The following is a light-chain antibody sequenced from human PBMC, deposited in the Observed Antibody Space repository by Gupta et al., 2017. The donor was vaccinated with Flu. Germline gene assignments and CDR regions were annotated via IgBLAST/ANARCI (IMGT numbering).Light chain of an antibody. CDR3: CSYAGSSTFAV. CDR2: EGS. J-gene: IGLJ2*01. CDR1: SSDVGSYNL. Sequence: PGQSITISCTGTSSDVGSYNLVSWYQQHPGKAPKLMIYEGSKRPSGVANRFSGSKSGNTASLTISGLQAEDEADYYCCSYAGSSTFAVFGGGTKLTVL. V-gene: IGLV2-23*03.